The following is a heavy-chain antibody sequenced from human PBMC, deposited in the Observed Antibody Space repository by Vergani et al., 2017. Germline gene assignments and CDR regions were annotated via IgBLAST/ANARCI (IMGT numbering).Heavy chain of an antibody. CDR2: IYPGDSYT. CDR1: GYSFTSYW. CDR3: ARVVRRCSSTSCYVYAFDI. J-gene: IGHJ3*02. D-gene: IGHD2-2*01. V-gene: IGHV5-51*01. Sequence: EVQLVQSGAEVKKPGESLKISCKGSGYSFTSYWIGWVRQMPGKGLEWMGIIYPGDSYTRYSPAFQGQVTISSDKSRSTAYLQWSSLKASDTVMYYCARVVRRCSSTSCYVYAFDIWGQGTMVTVSS.